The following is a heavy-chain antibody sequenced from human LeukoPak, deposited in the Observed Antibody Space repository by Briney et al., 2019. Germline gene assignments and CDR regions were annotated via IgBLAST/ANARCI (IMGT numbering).Heavy chain of an antibody. CDR3: TRRSCSGGSCYSGYYYMDV. CDR1: GFTFSDSA. D-gene: IGHD2-15*01. V-gene: IGHV3-73*01. J-gene: IGHJ6*03. CDR2: IRSKANSYAT. Sequence: GGSLRLSCAASGFTFSDSAMHWVRQASGKGLEWVGRIRSKANSYATAYAASVIGRFTISRDDSKNTAYLQMNSLKTEDTAVYYCTRRSCSGGSCYSGYYYMDVWGKGTTVTVSS.